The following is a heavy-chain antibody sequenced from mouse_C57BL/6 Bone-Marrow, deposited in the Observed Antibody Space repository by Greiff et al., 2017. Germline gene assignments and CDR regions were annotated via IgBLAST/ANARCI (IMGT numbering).Heavy chain of an antibody. CDR2: ISSGSSTI. CDR1: GFTFSDYG. Sequence: EVKLMESGGGLVKPGGSLKLSCAASGFTFSDYGMHWVRQAPEKGLEWVAYISSGSSTIYYADTVKGRFTISRDNAKNTLFLQMTSLRSEDTAMYYCARGFLSFAYWGQGTLVTVSA. V-gene: IGHV5-17*01. CDR3: ARGFLSFAY. J-gene: IGHJ3*01. D-gene: IGHD6-5*01.